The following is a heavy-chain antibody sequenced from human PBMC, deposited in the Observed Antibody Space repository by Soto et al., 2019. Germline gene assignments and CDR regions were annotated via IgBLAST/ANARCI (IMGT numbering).Heavy chain of an antibody. CDR3: ARDPPDFNSGFDY. CDR1: GDSVSNNGAA. Sequence: SQTLSLTCAISGDSVSNNGAAWNWIRQSPSRGLVWLGRTYYRSQWHYDYATSVRSRITINPDTSKNQFSLQLNSVTPEDTAVYYCARDPPDFNSGFDYWGQGTLVTVSS. CDR2: TYYRSQWHY. J-gene: IGHJ4*02. D-gene: IGHD1-26*01. V-gene: IGHV6-1*01.